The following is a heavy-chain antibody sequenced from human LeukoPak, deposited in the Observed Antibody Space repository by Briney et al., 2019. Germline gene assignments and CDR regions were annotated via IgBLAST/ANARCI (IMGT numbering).Heavy chain of an antibody. CDR1: GFTFSSYW. Sequence: GGSLRLSCAASGFTFSSYWMHWVRQAPGKGLVWVSYIKNDGRSTSYADSVKGRFTISRDNAKNTLYLQMNSLRAEDTAVYYCARDRGYTQDYWGQGTLVTVSS. CDR3: ARDRGYTQDY. J-gene: IGHJ4*02. D-gene: IGHD5-12*01. CDR2: IKNDGRST. V-gene: IGHV3-74*01.